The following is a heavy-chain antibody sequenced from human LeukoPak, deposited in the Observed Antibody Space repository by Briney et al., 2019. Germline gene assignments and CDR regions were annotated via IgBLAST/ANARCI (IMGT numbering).Heavy chain of an antibody. J-gene: IGHJ6*03. CDR3: ARRYSSGWYGNYYYYMDV. CDR2: IYYSGST. V-gene: IGHV4-59*01. Sequence: PSETLSLTCTVSGGSISSYYWSWIRQPPGKGLEWIGYIYYSGSTNYNPSLKGRVTISVDTSKNQFSLKLSSVTAADTAVYYCARRYSSGWYGNYYYYMDVWGKGTTVTVSS. CDR1: GGSISSYY. D-gene: IGHD6-19*01.